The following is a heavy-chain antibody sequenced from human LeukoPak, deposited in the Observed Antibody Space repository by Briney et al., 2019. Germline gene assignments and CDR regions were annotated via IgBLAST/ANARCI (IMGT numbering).Heavy chain of an antibody. D-gene: IGHD2-2*01. J-gene: IGHJ4*02. CDR3: ARVPSRARYCSSTSCSYYFDY. Sequence: GASVKVSCKASGYTFTSYDINWVRQATGQGLEWMGWMNPNSGNTGYAQKFQGRVTITRNTSTSTAYMELSSLRSEDTAVYYCARVPSRARYCSSTSCSYYFDYWGQGTLVTVSS. CDR1: GYTFTSYD. V-gene: IGHV1-8*03. CDR2: MNPNSGNT.